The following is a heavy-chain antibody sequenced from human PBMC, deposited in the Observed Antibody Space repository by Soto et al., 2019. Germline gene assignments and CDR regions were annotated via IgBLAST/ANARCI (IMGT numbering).Heavy chain of an antibody. CDR2: IYHSGST. J-gene: IGHJ4*02. V-gene: IGHV4-59*08. D-gene: IGHD1-1*01. CDR3: ARHEWNELHSALDY. CDR1: GGSISGYY. Sequence: QVQLQESGPGLVKPSETLSLTCSVSGGSISGYYWSWIRQPPGKGLEWIGYIYHSGSTNYNPSLEGRVTISLGPSKDQFSLRLTSVTAADTAVYYCARHEWNELHSALDYCGQGTLVTVSS.